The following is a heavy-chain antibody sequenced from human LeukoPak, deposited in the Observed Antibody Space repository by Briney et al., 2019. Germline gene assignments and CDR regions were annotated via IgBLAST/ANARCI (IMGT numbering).Heavy chain of an antibody. CDR3: ARDWPNRYYDFWSGAMDV. Sequence: GGTLRLSCAASGFTFSSYSMNWVRQAPGKGLEWVSYISSSSSTIYYADSVKGRFTISRDNAKNSLYLQMNSLRAEDTAVYYCARDWPNRYYDFWSGAMDVWGKGTTVTVSS. V-gene: IGHV3-48*01. CDR1: GFTFSSYS. J-gene: IGHJ6*03. D-gene: IGHD3-3*01. CDR2: ISSSSSTI.